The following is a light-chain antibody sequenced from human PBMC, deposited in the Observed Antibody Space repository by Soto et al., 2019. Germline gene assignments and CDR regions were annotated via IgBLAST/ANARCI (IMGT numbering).Light chain of an antibody. V-gene: IGLV2-8*01. J-gene: IGLJ2*01. CDR1: SSDVGGYNS. Sequence: QSVLTQPPSASGSPGQSVTISCTGTSSDVGGYNSVSWYQQHPGKAPKLIIYEVSKRPSGVPDRFSGSKSGNTASLTVSGLQAEDEADYYCSSYAGSNKVIFGGGTQLTVL. CDR3: SSYAGSNKVI. CDR2: EVS.